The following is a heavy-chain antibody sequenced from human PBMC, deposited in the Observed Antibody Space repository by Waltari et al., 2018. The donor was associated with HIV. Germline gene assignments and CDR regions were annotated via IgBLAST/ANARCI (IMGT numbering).Heavy chain of an antibody. D-gene: IGHD2-2*01. J-gene: IGHJ2*01. CDR3: ASTHGSSTSCYADWYFDL. CDR2: IYYSGRT. CDR1: GGSISSGGYY. V-gene: IGHV4-31*03. Sequence: QVQLQESGPGLVKPSQTLSLTCTVSGGSISSGGYYWSWIRQHPGKGVEWIGYIYYSGRTYYNPSLKSRVTRSVDTSKNRFYLELSSVTAADTAVYYCASTHGSSTSCYADWYFDLWGRGTLVTVSS.